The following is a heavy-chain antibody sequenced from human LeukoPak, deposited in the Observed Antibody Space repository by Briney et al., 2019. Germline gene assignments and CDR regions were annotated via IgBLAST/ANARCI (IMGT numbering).Heavy chain of an antibody. J-gene: IGHJ4*02. CDR2: INPNSGGT. CDR3: ARGYYDSSGYLPEI. Sequence: ASVKVSCKASGYTFTGYYMHWVRQAPGQGLEWMGWINPNSGGTNYAQKFQGWVTMTRDTSISTAYMELSRLRSDDTAVYYCARGYYDSSGYLPEIWGQGTLVTVSS. D-gene: IGHD3-22*01. V-gene: IGHV1-2*04. CDR1: GYTFTGYY.